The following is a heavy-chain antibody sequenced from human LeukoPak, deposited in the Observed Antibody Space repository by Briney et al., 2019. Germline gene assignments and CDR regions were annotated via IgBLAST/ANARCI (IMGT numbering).Heavy chain of an antibody. J-gene: IGHJ4*02. D-gene: IGHD6-19*01. V-gene: IGHV3-15*01. CDR2: IKGKTDGGTT. CDR3: TTAPGIAVAGTFPRFDY. CDR1: GFTFSNAW. Sequence: GGSLRLSCAASGFTFSNAWMSWVRQAPGKGLEWVGRIKGKTDGGTTDYAAPVKGRFTISRDDSKNTLYLQMNSLKTEDTAVYYCTTAPGIAVAGTFPRFDYWGQGTLVTVSS.